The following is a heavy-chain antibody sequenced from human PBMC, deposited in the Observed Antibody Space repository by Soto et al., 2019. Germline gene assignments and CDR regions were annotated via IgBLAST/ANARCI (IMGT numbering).Heavy chain of an antibody. CDR2: ISAYNGNT. D-gene: IGHD1-7*01. CDR1: GYTFTSYG. Sequence: GASVKVSCKASGYTFTSYGISWVRQAPGQGLEWMGWISAYNGNTNYAQKLQGRVTMTTDTSTSTAYMELRSLRSDDTAVYYCAIFFKWNCFPPRDTHFPARRSSDL. J-gene: IGHJ2*01. CDR3: AIFFKWNCFPPRDTHFPARRSSDL. V-gene: IGHV1-18*01.